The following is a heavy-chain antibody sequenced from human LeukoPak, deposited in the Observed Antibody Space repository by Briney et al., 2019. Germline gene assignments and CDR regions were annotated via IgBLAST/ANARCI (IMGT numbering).Heavy chain of an antibody. Sequence: GASVKVSCKASGYTFTGYYMHWVRQAPGQGLEWMGWINPNSGGTNYAQKFQGRVTMTRDTSISTAYMELSRLRSDDTAVYYCARSHTVKGHLTFDYWGQGTLVTVSS. J-gene: IGHJ4*02. CDR2: INPNSGGT. CDR1: GYTFTGYY. D-gene: IGHD2-8*02. CDR3: ARSHTVKGHLTFDY. V-gene: IGHV1-2*02.